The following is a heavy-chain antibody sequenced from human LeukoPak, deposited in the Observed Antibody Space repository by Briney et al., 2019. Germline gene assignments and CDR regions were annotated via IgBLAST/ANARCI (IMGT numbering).Heavy chain of an antibody. V-gene: IGHV1-2*02. CDR2: ISPKDGGT. Sequence: ASVKVSCKASGYTFTGYYMHWVRQAPGQGLEWMGCISPKDGGTNYAQKFQGRVTMTRATSISTVYMELRSLRSDDTAVYYCAREILPKKNINYWGQGTLVTVSS. J-gene: IGHJ4*02. CDR1: GYTFTGYY. D-gene: IGHD1-26*01. CDR3: AREILPKKNINY.